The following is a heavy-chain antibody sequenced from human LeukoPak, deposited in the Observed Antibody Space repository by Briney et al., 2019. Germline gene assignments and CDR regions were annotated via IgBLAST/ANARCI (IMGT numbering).Heavy chain of an antibody. CDR3: ARKSYNSSVSLPGVFDY. D-gene: IGHD3-22*01. CDR2: INPNSGGT. CDR1: GYTFTGYY. J-gene: IGHJ4*02. Sequence: ASVKVSCKASGYTFTGYYIHWVRQAPGQGLEWMGWINPNSGGTNYAQKFQGRVTMTRDTSISTAYMELSRLTSEDTAVYYCARKSYNSSVSLPGVFDYWGQGTLVTVSS. V-gene: IGHV1-2*02.